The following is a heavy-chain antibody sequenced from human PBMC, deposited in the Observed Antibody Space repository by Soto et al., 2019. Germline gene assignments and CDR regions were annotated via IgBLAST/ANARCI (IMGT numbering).Heavy chain of an antibody. CDR1: GFTFSRFG. CDR3: AREVLGAVAAPFDY. Sequence: ESGGGVVQPGRSLRLSCVASGFTFSRFGMHWVRQAPGKGLEWVTVIWYDGSNKYYADSVKGRFSISRDNSKNTLYLQMNSLRAEDTAVYYCAREVLGAVAAPFDYWGQGTLVTVSS. J-gene: IGHJ4*02. D-gene: IGHD6-19*01. CDR2: IWYDGSNK. V-gene: IGHV3-33*01.